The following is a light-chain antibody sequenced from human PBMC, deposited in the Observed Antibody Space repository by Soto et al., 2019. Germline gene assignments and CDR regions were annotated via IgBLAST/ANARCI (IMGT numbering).Light chain of an antibody. CDR2: GAP. CDR3: QQYNDSPRT. J-gene: IGKJ1*01. V-gene: IGKV3-15*01. Sequence: EIVMTQSQATLSVSPGERATIYCRASQTVSSNLAWYQPTPGQAPRLLIYGAPTRATGIPARFSGSGSGTEFTLTISSLQSEDFVVYYCQQYNDSPRTCGQGTMGDIK. CDR1: QTVSSN.